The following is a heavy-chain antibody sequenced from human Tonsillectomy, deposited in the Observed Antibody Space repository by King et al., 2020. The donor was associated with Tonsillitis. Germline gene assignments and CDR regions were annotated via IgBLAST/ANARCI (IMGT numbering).Heavy chain of an antibody. V-gene: IGHV4-4*07. Sequence: VQLQESGPGLVEPSETLSLTCTVSGGSIISDYWSWIWQPAGWGLECIGRIYTSGSTNSNPSLKSRVTMSVDTSKNPFSLKLSSLTAADTAVYYCARDGYDFWSGYPPLGYYYYYMDVWGKGTTVTVSS. CDR2: IYTSGST. J-gene: IGHJ6*03. CDR3: ARDGYDFWSGYPPLGYYYYYMDV. CDR1: GGSIISDY. D-gene: IGHD3-3*01.